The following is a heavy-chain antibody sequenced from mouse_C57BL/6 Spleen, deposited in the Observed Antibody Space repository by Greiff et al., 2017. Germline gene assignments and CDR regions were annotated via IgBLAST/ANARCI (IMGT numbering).Heavy chain of an antibody. Sequence: VQLKESGPELVKPGASVKIPCKASGYTFTDYNMDWVKQSHGKSLEWIGDINPNNGGTIYNQKFKGKATLTVDKSSSTAYMELRSLTSEDTAVYYCARRIYGSSYWYFDVWGTGTTVTVSS. CDR2: INPNNGGT. J-gene: IGHJ1*03. CDR3: ARRIYGSSYWYFDV. V-gene: IGHV1-18*01. CDR1: GYTFTDYN. D-gene: IGHD1-1*01.